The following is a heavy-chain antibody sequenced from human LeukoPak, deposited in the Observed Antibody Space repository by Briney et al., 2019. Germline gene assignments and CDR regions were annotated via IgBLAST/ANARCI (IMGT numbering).Heavy chain of an antibody. D-gene: IGHD2-2*01. CDR2: ISGSGGST. CDR3: AKGDIVVVPAAITFTY. V-gene: IGHV3-23*01. J-gene: IGHJ4*02. Sequence: GGSLRLSCAASELTFSSYAMSWVRQAPGKGLDWVSSISGSGGSTYYADSVKGRFTISRDNSKNTLYLQMNSLRAEDTAVYYCAKGDIVVVPAAITFTYWGQGTLVTVSS. CDR1: ELTFSSYA.